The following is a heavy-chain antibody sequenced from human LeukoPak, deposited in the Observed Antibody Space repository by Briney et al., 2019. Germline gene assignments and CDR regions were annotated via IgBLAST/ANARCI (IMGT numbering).Heavy chain of an antibody. CDR3: AGDKTTGGWYEFDY. V-gene: IGHV3-53*01. CDR2: ISNDGDT. CDR1: GFTVSSNY. D-gene: IGHD6-19*01. J-gene: IGHJ4*02. Sequence: GGSLRLSCAASGFTVSSNYMSWVRQGPGKGLECISVISNDGDTYYADSVKGRFTISRDTSKNTVSLQMNSLRAEDTAVYYCAGDKTTGGWYEFDYWGQGTLVTVSS.